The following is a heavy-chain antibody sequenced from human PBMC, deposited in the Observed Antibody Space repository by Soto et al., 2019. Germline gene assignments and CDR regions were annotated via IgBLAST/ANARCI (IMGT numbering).Heavy chain of an antibody. CDR3: ARESLFGIQPRGYYFAS. J-gene: IGHJ4*02. Sequence: EVQLVESGGALVQPGGSLRLSCAASGFTVRSNYMSWVRQAPGKGLEWVSVIYASGSTYYADYVKGRFTISRHNSENILYLQMNNLRAEDTAVYSCARESLFGIQPRGYYFASWGQGTLVTVSS. V-gene: IGHV3-53*04. CDR1: GFTVRSNY. CDR2: IYASGST. D-gene: IGHD5-18*01.